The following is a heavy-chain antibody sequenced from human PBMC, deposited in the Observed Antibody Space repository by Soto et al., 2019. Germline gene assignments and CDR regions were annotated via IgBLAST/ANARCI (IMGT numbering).Heavy chain of an antibody. CDR1: GFSLTTSGVG. CDR2: IYWDDDK. J-gene: IGHJ4*02. D-gene: IGHD3-3*01. V-gene: IGHV2-5*02. CDR3: AHRVLRAVFGLVTTTAIYFDF. Sequence: QITLNESGPTVVKPTETLTLTCTFSGFSLTTSGVGVGWVRQSPGKAPEWHAFIYWDDDKRYSTSLKSRLTITKDTSKNQVVLTMANVDPADRATYYCAHRVLRAVFGLVTTTAIYFDFWGQGTPVVVSS.